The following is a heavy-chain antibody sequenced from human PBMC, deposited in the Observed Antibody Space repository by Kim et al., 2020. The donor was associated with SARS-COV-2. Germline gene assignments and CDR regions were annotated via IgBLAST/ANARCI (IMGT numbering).Heavy chain of an antibody. J-gene: IGHJ4*02. CDR2: IKSKTDGGTT. CDR1: GFTFSNAW. V-gene: IGHV3-15*01. CDR3: TTLNNWNDELLFY. Sequence: GGSLRLSCAASGFTFSNAWMSWVRQTPGKGLEWVGRIKSKTDGGTTDYAAPVKGRFTISRDDSKNTLYLQMNSLKTEDTAVYYCTTLNNWNDELLFYWGQGTLVTVSS. D-gene: IGHD1-20*01.